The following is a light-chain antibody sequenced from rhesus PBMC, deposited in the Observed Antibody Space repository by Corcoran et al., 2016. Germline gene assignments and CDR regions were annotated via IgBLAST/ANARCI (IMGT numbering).Light chain of an antibody. CDR2: RAS. V-gene: IGKV1-69*01. CDR1: QAISNW. J-gene: IGKJ4*01. CDR3: QQHDNSPPT. Sequence: DIQMTQSPSSLSASIGDRVTITCRASQAISNWLAWYQHHPGKAPKPLIYRASNLETGVPSRVSGSGSGTDFTLTISSLQPEDIATYYCQQHDNSPPTFGGGTKVEIK.